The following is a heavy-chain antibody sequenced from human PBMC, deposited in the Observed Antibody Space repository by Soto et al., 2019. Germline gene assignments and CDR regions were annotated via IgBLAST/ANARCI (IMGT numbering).Heavy chain of an antibody. J-gene: IGHJ4*02. CDR3: AQGIGLVTQGIDY. Sequence: EVRLLESGGGWTQPGGSLRLSCTASGFTFRSHAMNWMRQAPGKGLEWVSTVSRSGSSTYYADSAEGRFTISRDNSNNIVYLDMNSLTVADTAVYYCAQGIGLVTQGIDYWGQGILVTVSS. CDR1: GFTFRSHA. CDR2: VSRSGSST. V-gene: IGHV3-23*01. D-gene: IGHD1-26*01.